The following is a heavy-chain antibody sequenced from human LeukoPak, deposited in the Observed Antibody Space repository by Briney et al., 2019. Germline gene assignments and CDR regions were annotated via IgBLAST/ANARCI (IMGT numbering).Heavy chain of an antibody. CDR2: IYYSGST. D-gene: IGHD6-13*01. Sequence: PSETLSLTCTVSGGSISSYYWSWIRQPPGKGLEWIGYIYYSGSTNYNPSLKSRVTISVDTSKNQFSLRLSSVTAADTAAYYCARHKIGAAGHFDYWGQGTLVTVSS. V-gene: IGHV4-59*01. CDR3: ARHKIGAAGHFDY. CDR1: GGSISSYY. J-gene: IGHJ4*02.